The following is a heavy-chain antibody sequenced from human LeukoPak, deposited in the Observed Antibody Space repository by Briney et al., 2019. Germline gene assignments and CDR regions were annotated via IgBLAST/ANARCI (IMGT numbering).Heavy chain of an antibody. CDR1: LYSITSAYY. CDR2: IYHSGGT. V-gene: IGHV4-38-2*02. CDR3: ARDRLQLQS. D-gene: IGHD1-1*01. J-gene: IGHJ5*02. Sequence: SETLSLTCTVSLYSITSAYYWGWSRQPPGKGLEGIGSIYHSGGTYYNPSLKSRVTLSIDTSKNQFSLNLNSATAADTAVYYCARDRLQLQSWGQGTLVTVSS.